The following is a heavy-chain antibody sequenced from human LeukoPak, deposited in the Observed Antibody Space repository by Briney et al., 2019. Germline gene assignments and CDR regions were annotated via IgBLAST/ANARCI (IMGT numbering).Heavy chain of an antibody. CDR2: INPSGGST. D-gene: IGHD6-19*01. V-gene: IGHV1-46*01. J-gene: IGHJ4*02. CDR3: ARHQWLAYFDY. CDR1: GYTFTSYY. Sequence: GASVKVSCKASGYTFTSYYMHWVRQAPGQGLEWMGIINPSGGSTSYAQKFQGRVTMTRDASTSTVYMELSSLRSEDTAVYYCARHQWLAYFDYWGQGTLVTVSS.